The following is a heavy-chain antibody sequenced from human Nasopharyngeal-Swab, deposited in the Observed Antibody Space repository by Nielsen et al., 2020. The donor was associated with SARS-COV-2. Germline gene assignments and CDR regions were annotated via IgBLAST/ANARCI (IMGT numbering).Heavy chain of an antibody. V-gene: IGHV1-18*01. J-gene: IGHJ4*02. CDR1: GYTFTSYG. Sequence: ASVKVFCKASGYTFTSYGISWVRQAPGQGLEWMGWISAYNGNTNYAQKLQGRVTMTTDTSTSTAYMELRSLRSDDTAVYYCARDLHDYDFWSGRSGLFDYWGQGTLVTVSS. CDR3: ARDLHDYDFWSGRSGLFDY. CDR2: ISAYNGNT. D-gene: IGHD3-3*01.